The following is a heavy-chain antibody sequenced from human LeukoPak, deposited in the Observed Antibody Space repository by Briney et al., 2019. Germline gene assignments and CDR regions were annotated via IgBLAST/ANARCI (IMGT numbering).Heavy chain of an antibody. CDR3: ASLPHYVWGTQHPFDF. J-gene: IGHJ4*02. V-gene: IGHV4-39*01. CDR1: GGSISSSSYY. D-gene: IGHD3-16*01. Sequence: PSETLSLTCTVSGGSISSSSYYWGWIRQPPGKGLQWIGSIYWSGAAYYNPSLKSRLTISVDTSKNQFSLKLHSVTAADTAVYYCASLPHYVWGTQHPFDFWGQGTLVTVSS. CDR2: IYWSGAA.